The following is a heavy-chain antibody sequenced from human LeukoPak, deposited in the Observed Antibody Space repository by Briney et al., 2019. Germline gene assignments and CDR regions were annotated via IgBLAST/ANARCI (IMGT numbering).Heavy chain of an antibody. CDR1: GFTFSSYA. J-gene: IGHJ4*02. CDR2: ISYDGSNK. Sequence: PGGSLRLSCAASGFTFSSYAMHWVRQAPGKGLEWVAVISYDGSNKYYADSVKGRFTISRDNSKNTLYLQMNSLRAEDTAVYYCARDKGLGTYYNAFDYWGQGTLVTVPS. V-gene: IGHV3-30-3*01. D-gene: IGHD3-10*01. CDR3: ARDKGLGTYYNAFDY.